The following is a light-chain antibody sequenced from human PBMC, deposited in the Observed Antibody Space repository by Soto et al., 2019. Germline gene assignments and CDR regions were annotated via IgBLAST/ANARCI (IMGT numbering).Light chain of an antibody. CDR2: EVN. Sequence: LTQPPSASGSPGQSVAIFCTGTSSDVGGYNYVSWYQQHPGKAPKLMIYEVNKRPSGVPDRFSGSKSGNTASLTVSGLQAEDEADYYCSSYAGSSNVFGTGTKVTVL. V-gene: IGLV2-8*01. CDR3: SSYAGSSNV. CDR1: SSDVGGYNY. J-gene: IGLJ1*01.